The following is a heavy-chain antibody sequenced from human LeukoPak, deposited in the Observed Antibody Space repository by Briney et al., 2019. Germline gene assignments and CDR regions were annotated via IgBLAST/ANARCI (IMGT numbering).Heavy chain of an antibody. J-gene: IGHJ5*02. CDR2: IYPGDSDT. CDR3: ARDNSVRDEAWWFNP. Sequence: GESLKISCKGSGYSFTSYWIGWVRQMPGKGLEWMGIIYPGDSDTRYSPSFQGQVTISADKSISTAYLQWSSLKASDTAVYYCARDNSVRDEAWWFNPWGQGTLVTVSS. V-gene: IGHV5-51*01. CDR1: GYSFTSYW. D-gene: IGHD5-24*01.